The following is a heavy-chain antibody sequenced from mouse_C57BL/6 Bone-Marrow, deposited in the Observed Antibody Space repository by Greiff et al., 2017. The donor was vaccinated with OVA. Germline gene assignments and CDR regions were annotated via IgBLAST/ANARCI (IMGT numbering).Heavy chain of an antibody. D-gene: IGHD2-3*01. V-gene: IGHV6-3*01. J-gene: IGHJ3*01. CDR2: IRLKSDNYAT. CDR1: GFTFSNYW. CDR3: TGLYDGPGGFAY. Sequence: DVKLQESGGGLVQPGGSMKLSCVASGFTFSNYWMNWVRQSPEKGLEWVAQIRLKSDNYATHYAESVKGRFTISRDDSKSSVYLQMNNLRAEDTGIYYCTGLYDGPGGFAYWGQGTLVTVSA.